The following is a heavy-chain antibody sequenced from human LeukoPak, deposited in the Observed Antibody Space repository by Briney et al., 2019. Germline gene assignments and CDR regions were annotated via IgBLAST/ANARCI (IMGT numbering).Heavy chain of an antibody. J-gene: IGHJ6*03. CDR2: IRYDGSNK. V-gene: IGHV3-30*02. Sequence: GGSLRLSCAASGFTFSSYEMNWVRQAPGKGLEWVALIRYDGSNKNDADSVKGRFTISRDNSKNTLYLQMNSLRAEDTAVYYCAKTSDYDSSGYFNYYYYYMDVWGKGTTVTVSS. CDR1: GFTFSSYE. CDR3: AKTSDYDSSGYFNYYYYYMDV. D-gene: IGHD3-22*01.